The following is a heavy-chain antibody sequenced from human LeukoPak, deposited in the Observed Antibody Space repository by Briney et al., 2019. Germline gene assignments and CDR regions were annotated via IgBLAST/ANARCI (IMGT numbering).Heavy chain of an antibody. Sequence: GSVKDSRKGYRYTLTRYYMHWVRQAPGQGREWVGWINPNSGGTNYAHKFQGGVTMTRDTSISTAYMELSRLRSDDTAGYYCARDFRSDYYDSSGYYLFVYWGQGTLVTVSS. CDR3: ARDFRSDYYDSSGYYLFVY. V-gene: IGHV1-2*02. CDR1: RYTLTRYY. D-gene: IGHD3-22*01. J-gene: IGHJ4*02. CDR2: INPNSGGT.